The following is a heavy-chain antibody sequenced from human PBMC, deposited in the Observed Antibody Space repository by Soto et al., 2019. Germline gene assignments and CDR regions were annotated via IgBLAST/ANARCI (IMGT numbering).Heavy chain of an antibody. CDR1: GGSISSSSYY. Sequence: QLQLQASGPGLVKPSETLSLTCTVSGGSISSSSYYWGWIRQPPGKGLEWIGSIYYSVSTYYNPSLKSRVTISVDTSKNQFSLKLSSVTAADTAVYYCARHESGYNYGMDVWGQGTTVTVSS. J-gene: IGHJ6*02. V-gene: IGHV4-39*01. CDR3: ARHESGYNYGMDV. CDR2: IYYSVST.